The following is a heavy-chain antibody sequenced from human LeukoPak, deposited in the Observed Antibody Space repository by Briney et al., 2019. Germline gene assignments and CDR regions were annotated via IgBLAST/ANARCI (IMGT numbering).Heavy chain of an antibody. Sequence: GGSLRLSCAASGFTFSSYAMHWVRQAPGKGLEYVSAISSNGGSTYYANSVKGRFTISRDNSKNTLYLQMGSLRAEDMAVYYCARGGYGGYVSWLDYWGQGTLVTVSS. CDR2: ISSNGGST. D-gene: IGHD3-16*01. CDR1: GFTFSSYA. V-gene: IGHV3-64*01. CDR3: ARGGYGGYVSWLDY. J-gene: IGHJ4*02.